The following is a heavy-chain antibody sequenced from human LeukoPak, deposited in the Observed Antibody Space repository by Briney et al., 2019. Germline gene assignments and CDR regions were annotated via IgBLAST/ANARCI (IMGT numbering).Heavy chain of an antibody. V-gene: IGHV3-33*01. D-gene: IGHD3-22*01. CDR3: ARDAHYDSSGDNWFDP. J-gene: IGHJ5*02. Sequence: GESLRLSCAASGFTFSSYGMHWVHQAPGKGLEWVAVVWYDGSNKYYADSVKGRFTISRDNSKNTLYLQMNSLRAEDTAVYYCARDAHYDSSGDNWFDPWDQGTLVTVSS. CDR1: GFTFSSYG. CDR2: VWYDGSNK.